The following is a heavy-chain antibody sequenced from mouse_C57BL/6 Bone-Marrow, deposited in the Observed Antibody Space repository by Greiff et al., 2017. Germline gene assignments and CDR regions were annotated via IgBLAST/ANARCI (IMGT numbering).Heavy chain of an antibody. D-gene: IGHD4-1*01. J-gene: IGHJ4*01. Sequence: EVKLMESGGGLVKPGGSLKLSCAASGFTFSSYAMSWVRQTPEKRLEWVATISDGGSYTYYPDNVKGRFTISRDNAKNNLYLQMSHLKSEDTAMYYCAREAGKAMDYWGQGTSGTGSS. CDR2: ISDGGSYT. V-gene: IGHV5-4*01. CDR3: AREAGKAMDY. CDR1: GFTFSSYA.